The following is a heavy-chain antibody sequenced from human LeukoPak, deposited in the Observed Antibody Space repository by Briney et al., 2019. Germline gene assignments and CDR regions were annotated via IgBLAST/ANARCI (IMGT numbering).Heavy chain of an antibody. D-gene: IGHD3-16*01. CDR1: GGTFSSYA. J-gene: IGHJ4*02. CDR3: ARGGGSAYFDY. V-gene: IGHV1-69*05. Sequence: SVKVSCKASGGTFSSYAISWVRQAPGQGLEWMGGIIPIFGTTNYAQKFQGRVTITTDESTSTPYREVSNLRSEDTAVCYCARGGGSAYFDYWGQGTLVTVSS. CDR2: IIPIFGTT.